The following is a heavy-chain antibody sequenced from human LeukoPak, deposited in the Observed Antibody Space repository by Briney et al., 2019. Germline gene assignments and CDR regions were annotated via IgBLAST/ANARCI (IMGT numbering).Heavy chain of an antibody. CDR2: FSPSTGYI. V-gene: IGHV3-21*01. CDR1: GFTFSSYS. D-gene: IGHD1-14*01. Sequence: GGSLRLSCAASGFTFSSYSMSWVRQAPGKGLEWVSSFSPSTGYIYYADSVKGRFTISRDNAKNSLYLQMTSLRAEDTAVYYCARKGPESLGYWGQGTLVTVSS. CDR3: ARKGPESLGY. J-gene: IGHJ4*02.